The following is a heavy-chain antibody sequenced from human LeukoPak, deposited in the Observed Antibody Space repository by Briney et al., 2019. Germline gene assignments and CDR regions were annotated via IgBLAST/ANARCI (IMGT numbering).Heavy chain of an antibody. D-gene: IGHD3-22*01. CDR2: IYYSGST. J-gene: IGHJ4*02. Sequence: SETLSLTCTVSGGSISSYYWSWIRQPPGKGLEWIGYIYYSGSTNYNPSLKSRVTISVDTSKNQFSLKLSSVTAADTAVYYCAREPGHHYYDSSGGFDYWGQGTLVTVSS. CDR1: GGSISSYY. V-gene: IGHV4-59*01. CDR3: AREPGHHYYDSSGGFDY.